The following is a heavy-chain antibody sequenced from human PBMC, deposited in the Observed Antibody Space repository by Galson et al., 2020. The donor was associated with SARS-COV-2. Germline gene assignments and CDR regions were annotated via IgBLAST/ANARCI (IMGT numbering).Heavy chain of an antibody. CDR3: ARQVVAKTYYFDN. D-gene: IGHD2-15*01. J-gene: IGHJ4*01. CDR1: GYSISSGSY. CDR2: IHRSGST. Sequence: ASETLSLTCSVSGYSISSGSYWMWIRQSPERGLEWIANIHRSGSTYYNPSLKSRATISVDTSKNQFSLRLNSMTAADTAVYYCARQVVAKTYYFDNWGRGILVSVSS. V-gene: IGHV4-38-2*02.